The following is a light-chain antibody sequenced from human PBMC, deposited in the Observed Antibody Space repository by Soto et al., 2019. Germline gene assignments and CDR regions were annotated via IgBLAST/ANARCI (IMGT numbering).Light chain of an antibody. CDR2: STS. CDR3: AAWDDRLDVYV. J-gene: IGLJ1*01. Sequence: QSVLTQPPSASGTPGQIVAISCSGSSSNIGSNTVTWYQQLPGTAPKLLIYSTSQRSSGVPGRFSGSKSGASASLSISGLQSEDEADYYCAAWDDRLDVYVFGTGTKVHRP. V-gene: IGLV1-44*01. CDR1: SSNIGSNT.